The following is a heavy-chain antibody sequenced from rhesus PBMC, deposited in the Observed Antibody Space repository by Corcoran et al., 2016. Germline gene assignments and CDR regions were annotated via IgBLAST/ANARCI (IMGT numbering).Heavy chain of an antibody. D-gene: IGHD4-35*01. CDR2: IIPLSGVT. V-gene: IGHV1-198*02. Sequence: QVQLVQSGAEVKKPGASVKVSCKTSGFTFGSYAISGVRQAPVQGLEGIGVIIPLSGVTNDAEIFQGSVTITADTYTSTAYMDLSSLRSEDPAFYYCARGGHYAPRNFDYWGQGVLVTVSS. CDR3: ARGGHYAPRNFDY. J-gene: IGHJ4*01. CDR1: GFTFGSYA.